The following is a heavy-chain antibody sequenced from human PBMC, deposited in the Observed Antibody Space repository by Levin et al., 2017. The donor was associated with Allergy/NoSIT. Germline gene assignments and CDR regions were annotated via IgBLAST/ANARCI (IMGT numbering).Heavy chain of an antibody. CDR3: ATDLRPDGLGIGWGRAD. Sequence: GESLKISCKVSGYTLTELSMHWVRQAPGKGLEWMGGFDPEDGETIYAQKFQGRVTMTEDTSTDTAYMELSSLRSEDTAVYYCATDLRPDGLGIGWGRADWGQGTLVTVSS. J-gene: IGHJ4*02. CDR1: GYTLTELS. V-gene: IGHV1-24*01. D-gene: IGHD7-27*01. CDR2: FDPEDGET.